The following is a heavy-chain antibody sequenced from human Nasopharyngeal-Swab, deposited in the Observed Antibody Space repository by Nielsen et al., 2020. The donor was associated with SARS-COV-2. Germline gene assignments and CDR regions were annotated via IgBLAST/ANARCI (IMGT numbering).Heavy chain of an antibody. D-gene: IGHD3-9*01. Sequence: GESLKISCAASGFIFSGYGMHWVRQAPGKGLEWVALISYDGSNKFYADSVKGRFTISRDNSKNTLYLQTNSLRAEDTAVYYCAKDRYFAHYYFDYWGQGTLVTVSS. J-gene: IGHJ4*02. CDR3: AKDRYFAHYYFDY. CDR1: GFIFSGYG. V-gene: IGHV3-30*18. CDR2: ISYDGSNK.